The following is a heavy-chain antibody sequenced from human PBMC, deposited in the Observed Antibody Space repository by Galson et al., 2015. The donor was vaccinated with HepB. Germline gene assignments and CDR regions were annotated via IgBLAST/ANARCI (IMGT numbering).Heavy chain of an antibody. CDR1: GGTFSSYT. CDR2: IIPILGIA. D-gene: IGHD2-2*01. V-gene: IGHV1-69*04. CDR3: ARDRGYCSSTSCSQYYYYYGMDV. J-gene: IGHJ6*02. Sequence: SVKVSCKASGGTFSSYTISWVRQAPGQGLEWMGRIIPILGIANYAQKFQGRVTITADKSTSTAYMELSSLRPEDTAVYYCARDRGYCSSTSCSQYYYYYGMDVWGQGTTVTVSS.